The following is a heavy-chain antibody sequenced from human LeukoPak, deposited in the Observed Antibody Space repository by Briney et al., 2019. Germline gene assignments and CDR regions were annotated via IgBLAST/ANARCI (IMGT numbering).Heavy chain of an antibody. CDR3: AGKGGTPIFVYH. CDR1: GFTFSDYY. Sequence: GGSLRLSCAACGFTFSDYYMSWIRQAPGKGLECLSYIISSGTTIHYADSVKGRFTISRDNAKNSLYQQMNSQRSEDTAVTYYAGKGGTPIFVYHWGQGTLVTVAS. D-gene: IGHD1-26*01. J-gene: IGHJ5*02. CDR2: IISSGTTI. V-gene: IGHV3-11*01.